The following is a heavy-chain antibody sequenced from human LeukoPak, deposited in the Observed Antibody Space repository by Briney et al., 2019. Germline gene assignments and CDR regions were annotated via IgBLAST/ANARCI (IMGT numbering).Heavy chain of an antibody. Sequence: GGSLRLSCAASGFNFSAYWMSWVRQAPGKGLEWVANIKEDGSEKHYVDSVRGRFSVSRDNAKNSLYLQMSSLRADDTAVYYCGSGSTWLPRGQGTLVTVSS. D-gene: IGHD6-13*01. CDR2: IKEDGSEK. CDR1: GFNFSAYW. J-gene: IGHJ4*02. CDR3: GSGSTWLP. V-gene: IGHV3-7*01.